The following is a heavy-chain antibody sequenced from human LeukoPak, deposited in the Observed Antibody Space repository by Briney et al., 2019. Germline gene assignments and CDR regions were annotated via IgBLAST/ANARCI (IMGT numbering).Heavy chain of an antibody. CDR2: IYSSGST. CDR3: ARVRYYYDGSGNNAYYFDL. V-gene: IGHV4-4*07. J-gene: IGHJ4*02. CDR1: GGSINTYY. D-gene: IGHD3-22*01. Sequence: SETLSLTCTVSGGSINTYYGSWIRRPAGKGLEWIGRIYSSGSTNYNPSLKSRITMSVDMSKNQFSLRLSSVTAADTAVYYCARVRYYYDGSGNNAYYFDLWGQGTLVTVSS.